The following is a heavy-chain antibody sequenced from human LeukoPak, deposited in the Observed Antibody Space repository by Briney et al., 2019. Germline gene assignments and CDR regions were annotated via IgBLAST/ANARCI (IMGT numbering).Heavy chain of an antibody. J-gene: IGHJ4*02. CDR3: ASGYCSGGSCYSGYYFDY. V-gene: IGHV1-69*13. CDR1: GGTFSSYA. D-gene: IGHD2-15*01. CDR2: IIPIFGTA. Sequence: SVKVSCKASGGTFSSYAISWVRQAPGQGLEWMGGIIPIFGTANYAQKYQGRVTITADESTSTAYMELSSLRSEDTAVYYCASGYCSGGSCYSGYYFDYWGQGTLVTVSS.